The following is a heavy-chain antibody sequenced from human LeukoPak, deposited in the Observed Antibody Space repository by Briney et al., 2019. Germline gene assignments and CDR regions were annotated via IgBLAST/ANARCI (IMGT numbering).Heavy chain of an antibody. CDR2: INTYTGNT. V-gene: IGHV1-18*01. J-gene: IGHJ6*03. Sequence: GASVKVSCEASGYTFTHYAIAWVRQPPGQGLEWLGWINTYTGNTNYTQKLQGRVTMTTDTSTRTAYRELTGLRHDDTAVYYCARDPSGRGFTYGNGYYYYYMDVWGKGTTITVSS. D-gene: IGHD5-18*01. CDR3: ARDPSGRGFTYGNGYYYYYMDV. CDR1: GYTFTHYA.